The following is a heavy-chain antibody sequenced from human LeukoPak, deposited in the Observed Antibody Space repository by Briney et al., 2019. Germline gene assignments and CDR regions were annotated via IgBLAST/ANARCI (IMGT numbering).Heavy chain of an antibody. J-gene: IGHJ4*02. V-gene: IGHV5-51*01. CDR3: ATSESQTRFDY. CDR1: EYRFTDYW. D-gene: IGHD1-14*01. CDR2: IYPGDSDT. Sequence: GESLKISCKGSEYRFTDYWIAWVRQMPGKGLEWMGIIYPGDSDTRYSPSFQGQVTMSADKSINTAYLQWSSLKASDTATYYCATSESQTRFDYWGQGTLVTVSS.